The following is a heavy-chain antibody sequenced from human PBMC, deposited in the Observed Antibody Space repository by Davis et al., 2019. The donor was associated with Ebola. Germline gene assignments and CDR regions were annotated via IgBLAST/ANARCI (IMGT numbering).Heavy chain of an antibody. D-gene: IGHD6-6*01. J-gene: IGHJ6*02. CDR2: INPNSGGP. V-gene: IGHV1-2*04. CDR1: GYTFTGYY. Sequence: ASVKVSCKASGYTFTGYYMHWVRQAPGQGLEWMGWINPNSGGPNYAQKFQGWVTMTRDTSISTAYMELSRLRSDDTAVYYCARESIAARRTYYGMDVWGQGTTVTVSS. CDR3: ARESIAARRTYYGMDV.